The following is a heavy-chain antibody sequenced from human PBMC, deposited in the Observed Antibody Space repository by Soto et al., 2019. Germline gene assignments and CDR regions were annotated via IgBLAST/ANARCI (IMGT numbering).Heavy chain of an antibody. CDR2: MNPNSGNT. V-gene: IGHV1-8*01. Sequence: GASVKVSCKASGYTFTSYDINWVRQATGQGLEWMGWMNPNSGNTGYAQKFQDRVTMTRNTSISTAYMELSSLRSEDTAVYYCARGGRQLWPTYYYYYGMDVWGQGTTVTVSS. D-gene: IGHD5-18*01. CDR3: ARGGRQLWPTYYYYYGMDV. CDR1: GYTFTSYD. J-gene: IGHJ6*02.